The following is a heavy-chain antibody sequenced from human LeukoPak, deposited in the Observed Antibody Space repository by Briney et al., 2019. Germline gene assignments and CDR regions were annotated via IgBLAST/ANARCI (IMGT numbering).Heavy chain of an antibody. Sequence: SQTLSLTCTVSGGSISSGGYYWSWIRQHPGKGLGWIGYIYYSGSTYYNPSLKSRVTISVDTSKNQFSLKLSSVTAADTAVYYCARAPDYYDSSGYGFDYWGQGTLVTVSS. CDR1: GGSISSGGYY. CDR3: ARAPDYYDSSGYGFDY. V-gene: IGHV4-31*03. CDR2: IYYSGST. D-gene: IGHD3-22*01. J-gene: IGHJ4*02.